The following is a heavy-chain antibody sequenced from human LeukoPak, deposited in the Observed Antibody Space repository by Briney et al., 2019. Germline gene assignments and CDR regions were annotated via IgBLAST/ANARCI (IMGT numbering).Heavy chain of an antibody. CDR1: GGSISSGSYY. J-gene: IGHJ3*02. CDR3: ARGLEWGDGFDI. CDR2: IYTSGST. Sequence: SQTLSLTCTVSGGSISSGSYYWSWIRQPAGKGLEWIGRIYTSGSTNYNPSLKSRVTISVDTSKNHFSLKLTSVTAADTAVYYCARGLEWGDGFDIWGQGTMVTVSP. D-gene: IGHD1-1*01. V-gene: IGHV4-61*02.